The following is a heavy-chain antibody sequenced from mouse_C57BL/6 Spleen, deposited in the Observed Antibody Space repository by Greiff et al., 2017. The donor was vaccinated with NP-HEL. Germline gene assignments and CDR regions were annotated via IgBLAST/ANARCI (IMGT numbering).Heavy chain of an antibody. Sequence: QVQLQQSGAELVRPGSSVKLSCKASGYTFTSYWMHWVKQRPIQGLEWIGNIDPSDSETHYNQKFKDKATLTVDKSSSTAYMQLSSLTSEDSAVYYCARVTTAWYFDVWGTGTTVTVSS. CDR1: GYTFTSYW. V-gene: IGHV1-52*01. CDR2: IDPSDSET. CDR3: ARVTTAWYFDV. J-gene: IGHJ1*03. D-gene: IGHD1-2*01.